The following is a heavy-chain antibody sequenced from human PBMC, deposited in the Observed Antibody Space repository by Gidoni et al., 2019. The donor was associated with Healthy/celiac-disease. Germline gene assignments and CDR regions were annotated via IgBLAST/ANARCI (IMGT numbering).Heavy chain of an antibody. V-gene: IGHV4-39*01. CDR2: IYYSGST. CDR3: ARRVLVRGTRAYYFDY. J-gene: IGHJ4*02. CDR1: VCSISSSIYY. D-gene: IGHD2-21*01. Sequence: QLQLQYSGPGLVQPSDTLSLTCTVSVCSISSSIYYWGWIRQPPGKGLEWIGSIYYSGSTYYNPSLKSGVTIAVDTSKNQFSLKMSSVTDADTAVYYCARRVLVRGTRAYYFDYWGQGTLVTVSS.